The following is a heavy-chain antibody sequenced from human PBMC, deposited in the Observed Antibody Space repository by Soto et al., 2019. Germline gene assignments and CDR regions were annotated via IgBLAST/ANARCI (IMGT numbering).Heavy chain of an antibody. CDR3: ARLSGSFEGGRYSYGMDV. J-gene: IGHJ6*02. CDR1: GFTFSNYD. Sequence: GGSLRLSCAASGFTFSNYDMHWVRQAPGKGLEWVAVISYDGSNKYYADSVKGRFTISRDNSKNTLYLQMNSLRAEDTAVYYCARLSGSFEGGRYSYGMDVWCQGTTDIVSS. D-gene: IGHD1-26*01. V-gene: IGHV3-30*03. CDR2: ISYDGSNK.